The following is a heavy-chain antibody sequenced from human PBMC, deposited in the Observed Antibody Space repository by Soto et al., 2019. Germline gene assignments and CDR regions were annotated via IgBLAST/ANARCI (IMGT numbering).Heavy chain of an antibody. CDR2: TYYRSRWHN. J-gene: IGHJ5*02. V-gene: IGHV6-1*01. Sequence: SQTLSLTCAISGDSVSNIDAVWNWIRQSPSRGLEWLGRTYYRSRWHNEYALSVKSRMTINPDTSRNQFSLQLSSVTPEDTAVYYCARLGAYYQSLDPWGPGTLVTVSS. D-gene: IGHD2-21*01. CDR1: GDSVSNIDAV. CDR3: ARLGAYYQSLDP.